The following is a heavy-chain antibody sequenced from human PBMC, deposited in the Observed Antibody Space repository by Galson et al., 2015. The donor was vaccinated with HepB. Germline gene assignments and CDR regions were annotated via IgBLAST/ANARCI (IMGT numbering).Heavy chain of an antibody. CDR3: ARDPAYYYGSGSYGRDV. J-gene: IGHJ6*02. Sequence: SVKVSCKASGYTFTSYGISWVRQAPGQGLEWMGWISAYNGNTYYAQKLQGRVTMTTDTSTSTAYMELRSLRSDDPAVYYCARDPAYYYGSGSYGRDVWGRGTT. V-gene: IGHV1-18*01. D-gene: IGHD3-10*01. CDR2: ISAYNGNT. CDR1: GYTFTSYG.